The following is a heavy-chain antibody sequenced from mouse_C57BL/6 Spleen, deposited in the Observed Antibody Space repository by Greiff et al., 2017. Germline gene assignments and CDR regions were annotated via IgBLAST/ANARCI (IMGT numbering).Heavy chain of an antibody. CDR2: ISSGGDYI. J-gene: IGHJ4*01. V-gene: IGHV5-9-1*02. Sequence: VQVVESGEGLVKPGGSLKLSCAASGFTFSSYAMSWVRQTPEKRLEWVAYISSGGDYIYYADTVKGRFTISRDNARNTLYLQMSSLKSEDTAMYYCTRDYYGSIYYAMDYWGQGTSVTVSS. CDR3: TRDYYGSIYYAMDY. CDR1: GFTFSSYA. D-gene: IGHD1-1*01.